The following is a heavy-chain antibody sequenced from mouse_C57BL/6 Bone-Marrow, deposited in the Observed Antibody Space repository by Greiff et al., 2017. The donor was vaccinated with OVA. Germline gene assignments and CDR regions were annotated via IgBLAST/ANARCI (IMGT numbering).Heavy chain of an antibody. CDR3: RGSDFDPVDMGD. CDR2: ISSGDDYI. V-gene: IGHV5-9-1*02. J-gene: IGHJ4*01. Sequence: EVQRVESGEGLVKPGGSLKLSCAASGFTFSSYAMSWVRQTPEKRLEWVAYISSGDDYIYYADTVKGRFTISRDNARNTLYLQMSSLKSEDTAMDYCRGSDFDPVDMGDWGQGTSVTVSS. CDR1: GFTFSSYA.